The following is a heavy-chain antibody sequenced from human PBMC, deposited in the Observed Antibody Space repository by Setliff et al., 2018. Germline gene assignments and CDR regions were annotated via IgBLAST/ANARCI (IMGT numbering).Heavy chain of an antibody. CDR3: ARSPITIFGVVLHPLDY. Sequence: ETLSLTCAVYGGSFSGYYWSWIRQPPGKGLAWIGEINHSGSTNYNPSLKSRVTISVDTSKNQFSLKLSSVTAADTAVYYCARSPITIFGVVLHPLDYWGQGTPVTVSS. CDR1: GGSFSGYY. V-gene: IGHV4-34*01. CDR2: INHSGST. J-gene: IGHJ4*02. D-gene: IGHD3-3*01.